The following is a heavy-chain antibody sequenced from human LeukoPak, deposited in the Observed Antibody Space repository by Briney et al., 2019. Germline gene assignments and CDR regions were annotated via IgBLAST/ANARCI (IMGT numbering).Heavy chain of an antibody. CDR3: ARVRTTVVTPGYYYYMDV. V-gene: IGHV1-69*13. D-gene: IGHD4-23*01. Sequence: GASVKVSCKASGGTFSSYAISWVRQAPGQGLEWMGRIIPIFGTANYAQKFQGRVTITADESTSTAYMELSSLRSEDTAVYYCARVRTTVVTPGYYYYMDVWGKGTTVTVSS. CDR2: IIPIFGTA. J-gene: IGHJ6*03. CDR1: GGTFSSYA.